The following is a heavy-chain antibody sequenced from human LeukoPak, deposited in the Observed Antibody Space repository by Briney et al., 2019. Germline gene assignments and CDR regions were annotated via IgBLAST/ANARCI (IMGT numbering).Heavy chain of an antibody. V-gene: IGHV4-34*01. J-gene: IGHJ4*02. CDR3: ARSVYIVVEYYFDC. CDR1: GGSFSGYY. CDR2: IYHSGST. Sequence: SETLSLTCAVYGGSFSGYYWSWIRQPPGKGLEWIGEIYHSGSTNYNPSLKSRVTISVDKSKNQFSLRLSSVTAADTAVYYCARSVYIVVEYYFDCWGQGALVTVSS. D-gene: IGHD2-15*01.